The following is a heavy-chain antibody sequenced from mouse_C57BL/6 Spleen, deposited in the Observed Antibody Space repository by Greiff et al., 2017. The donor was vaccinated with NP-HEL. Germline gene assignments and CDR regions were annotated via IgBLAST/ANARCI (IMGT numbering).Heavy chain of an antibody. CDR2: ISYDGSN. CDR3: ARGPIYYGYDGGTYWYFDV. Sequence: EVQLQQSGPGLVKPSQSLSLTCSVTGYSITSGYYWNWIRQFPGNKLEWMGYISYDGSNNYNPSLKNRISITRDTSKNQFFLKLNSVTTEDTATYYCARGPIYYGYDGGTYWYFDVWGTGTTVTVSS. J-gene: IGHJ1*03. V-gene: IGHV3-6*01. CDR1: GYSITSGYY. D-gene: IGHD2-2*01.